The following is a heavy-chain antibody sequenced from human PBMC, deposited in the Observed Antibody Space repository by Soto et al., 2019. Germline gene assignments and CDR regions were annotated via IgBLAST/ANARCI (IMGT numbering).Heavy chain of an antibody. J-gene: IGHJ6*02. CDR1: GLTFRSYS. Sequence: HPGGSLRLSCAASGLTFRSYSMNWVRQAPGKGLEWVSYISSSSSTIYYADSVKGRFTISRDNANNSLYLQMNSLRDEDTAVYYCARVLPATIYYSRMDVWDQGTTVTVSS. V-gene: IGHV3-48*02. CDR3: ARVLPATIYYSRMDV. D-gene: IGHD2-2*02. CDR2: ISSSSSTI.